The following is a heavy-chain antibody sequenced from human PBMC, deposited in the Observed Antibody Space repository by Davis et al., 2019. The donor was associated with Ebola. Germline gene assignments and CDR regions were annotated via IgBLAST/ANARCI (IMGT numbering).Heavy chain of an antibody. Sequence: GESLKISCAASGFTVSSNYMSWVRQAPGKGLEWVSVIYSGGSTYYADSVKGRFTISRDNSKNTLYLQMNSLRAEDTAVYYCAKNNWNDFIMFDYRGQGTLVTVSS. CDR2: IYSGGST. D-gene: IGHD1-1*01. CDR3: AKNNWNDFIMFDY. V-gene: IGHV3-53*01. CDR1: GFTVSSNY. J-gene: IGHJ4*02.